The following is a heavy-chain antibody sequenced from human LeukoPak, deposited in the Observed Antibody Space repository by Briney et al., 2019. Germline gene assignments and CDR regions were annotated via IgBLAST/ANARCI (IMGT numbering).Heavy chain of an antibody. CDR1: GFSFTGYF. CDR3: ARGPHDTAYYFDQ. Sequence: ASVKVSCKASGFSFTGYFMHWVRQAPGQGPEWMGRIDPNSGGTNYALKFQGRVTMTRDTPITTAYMDLSRLRSDDTAVYYCARGPHDTAYYFDQWGRGTLVTVSS. D-gene: IGHD5-18*01. V-gene: IGHV1-2*06. J-gene: IGHJ4*02. CDR2: IDPNSGGT.